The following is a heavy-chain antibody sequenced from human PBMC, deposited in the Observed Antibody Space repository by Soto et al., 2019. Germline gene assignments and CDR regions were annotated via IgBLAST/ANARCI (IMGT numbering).Heavy chain of an antibody. Sequence: EVQLVESGGGLVQPGGSLRLSCAASGFTVSSNYMSWVRQAPGKGLEWVSVIYSGGSTYYADSVKGRFTISRDNPKNTLYLQMNSLRAEDTAVYYCARDLYDSSGYQEYWGQGTLVTVSS. D-gene: IGHD3-22*01. V-gene: IGHV3-66*01. CDR1: GFTVSSNY. CDR3: ARDLYDSSGYQEY. J-gene: IGHJ4*02. CDR2: IYSGGST.